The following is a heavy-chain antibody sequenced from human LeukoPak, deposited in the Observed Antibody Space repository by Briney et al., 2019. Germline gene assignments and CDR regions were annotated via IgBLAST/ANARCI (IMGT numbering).Heavy chain of an antibody. CDR2: ISGSGGTS. J-gene: IGHJ4*02. Sequence: GGSLGLSCAASGLTFSNYGMSWVRQAPEKGLEWVSTISGSGGTSDYADSVKGRFTISRDNSKNTLYLQMNSLRAEDTAVYYCSKDHQWEQERSFDYWGQGTLVTVSS. V-gene: IGHV3-23*01. D-gene: IGHD1-26*01. CDR3: SKDHQWEQERSFDY. CDR1: GLTFSNYG.